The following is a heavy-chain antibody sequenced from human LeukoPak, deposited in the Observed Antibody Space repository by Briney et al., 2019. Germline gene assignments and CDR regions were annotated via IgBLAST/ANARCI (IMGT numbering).Heavy chain of an antibody. V-gene: IGHV3-74*01. CDR2: INIDGTNT. CDR1: GFTFRNYW. Sequence: GGSLRLSCDASGFTFRNYWMHWVRQVPGKGLVWVSRINIDGTNTYYADFVKGRFTVSRDNARNTLYLQMNSLRADDTAIYYCLLGCGGDCYGRFDSWGQGALVTVSS. CDR3: LLGCGGDCYGRFDS. J-gene: IGHJ4*02. D-gene: IGHD2-21*02.